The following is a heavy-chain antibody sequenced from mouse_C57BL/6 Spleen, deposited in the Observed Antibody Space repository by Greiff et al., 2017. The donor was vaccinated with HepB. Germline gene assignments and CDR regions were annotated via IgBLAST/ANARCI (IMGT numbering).Heavy chain of an antibody. D-gene: IGHD2-10*02. V-gene: IGHV1-5*01. J-gene: IGHJ1*03. CDR2: IYPGNSDT. CDR3: TRSYGNYGYFDV. Sequence: EVQLQQSGTVLARPGASVKMSCKTSGYTFTSYWMHWVKQRPGPGLEWIGAIYPGNSDTSYNQKFKGKAKLTAVTSASTAYMEISSLTNEDAAVYYCTRSYGNYGYFDVWGTGTTVTVSS. CDR1: GYTFTSYW.